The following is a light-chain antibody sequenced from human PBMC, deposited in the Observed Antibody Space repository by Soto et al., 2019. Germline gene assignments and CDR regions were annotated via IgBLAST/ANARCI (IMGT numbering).Light chain of an antibody. J-gene: IGKJ4*01. CDR2: AAS. CDR3: QQSFSSPLT. CDR1: QSISMF. Sequence: DIPMTQSPSSLSASVGDRVSITCRASQSISMFLNWYQQKPGKAPKLLIYAASSLQSGVPSRFSGSGSGTDFTLTISSLQPEDFATYYCQQSFSSPLTFGGGTKVEIK. V-gene: IGKV1-39*01.